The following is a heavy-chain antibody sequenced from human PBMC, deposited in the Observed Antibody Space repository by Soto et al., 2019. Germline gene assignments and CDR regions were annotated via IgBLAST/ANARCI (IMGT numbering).Heavy chain of an antibody. J-gene: IGHJ4*02. Sequence: QVQLQESGSGLVKPSQTLSLTCAVSGHYISSGDYQWGWIRQPPGKGLEWIGYIYHSGITYYNPSLMTRVTISGDTSTSQFSLRLSSLTAADTAVYYCAGLDAYNSFDYWGQGTLVTVSS. V-gene: IGHV4-30-2*01. CDR2: IYHSGIT. CDR3: AGLDAYNSFDY. D-gene: IGHD2-2*01. CDR1: GHYISSGDYQ.